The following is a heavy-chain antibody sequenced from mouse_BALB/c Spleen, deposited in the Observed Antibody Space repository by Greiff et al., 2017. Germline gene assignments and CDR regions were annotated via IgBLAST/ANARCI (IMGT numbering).Heavy chain of an antibody. CDR3: ARTDDGSMDY. CDR1: GFTFSSYA. V-gene: IGHV5-9-4*01. Sequence: EVKVVESGGGLVKPGGSLKLSCAASGFTFSSYAMSWVRQSPEKRLEWVAEISSGGSYTYYPDTVTGRFTISRDNAKNTLYLEMSSLRSEDTAMYYCARTDDGSMDYWGQGTSVTVSS. J-gene: IGHJ4*01. CDR2: ISSGGSYT. D-gene: IGHD2-3*01.